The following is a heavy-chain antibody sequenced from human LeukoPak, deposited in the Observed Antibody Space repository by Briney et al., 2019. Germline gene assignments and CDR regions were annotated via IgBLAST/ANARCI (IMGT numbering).Heavy chain of an antibody. CDR3: ANYASGIYRFDP. V-gene: IGHV4-59*12. J-gene: IGHJ5*02. D-gene: IGHD3-10*01. CDR2: IYRSGSS. CDR1: GFTFSSYA. Sequence: GSLRLSCAASGFTFSSYAMSWIRQPPGKGLGYIGFIYRSGSSNYNPSLKSRVTMSVDTSKNQFSLKLSSVTAADTAVYYCANYASGIYRFDPWGQGTLVTVSS.